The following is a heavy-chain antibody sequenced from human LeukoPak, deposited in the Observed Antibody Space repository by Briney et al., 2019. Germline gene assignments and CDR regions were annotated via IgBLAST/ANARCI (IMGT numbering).Heavy chain of an antibody. CDR1: GFTFSSYG. J-gene: IGHJ6*03. CDR2: ISYDGSNK. D-gene: IGHD6-19*01. Sequence: GGSLRLSCAASGFTFSSYGMHWVRQAPGKGLEWVAVISYDGSNKYYADSVKGRFTISRDNAKNSLYLQMNSLRAEDMALYYCAKSPGIAVAGIYMDVWGKGTTVTVSS. V-gene: IGHV3-30*18. CDR3: AKSPGIAVAGIYMDV.